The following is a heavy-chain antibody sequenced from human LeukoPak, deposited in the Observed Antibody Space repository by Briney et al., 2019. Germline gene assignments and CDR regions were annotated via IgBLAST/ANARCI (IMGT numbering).Heavy chain of an antibody. CDR3: ARDEDSSGYCDY. D-gene: IGHD3-22*01. J-gene: IGHJ4*02. V-gene: IGHV3-21*01. CDR1: GFSFSDYT. Sequence: GGSLRLSCAASGFSFSDYTMNWVRQAPGKGLEWVSSISSSSSYIYYADSVKGRFTISRDNAKNSLYLQMNSLRAEDTAVYYCARDEDSSGYCDYWGQGTLVTVSS. CDR2: ISSSSSYI.